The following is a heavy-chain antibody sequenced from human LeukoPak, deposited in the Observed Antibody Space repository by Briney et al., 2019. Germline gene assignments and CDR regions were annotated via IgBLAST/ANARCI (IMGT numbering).Heavy chain of an antibody. Sequence: SETLSLTCTVSGGSISSYYWGWIRQPAGKGLEWIGRIYTSGSTNYNPSLKSRVTMSVDTSKNQFSLKLSSVTAADTAVYYCARYHPYYYGSGSPPRAFDIWGQGTMVTVSS. CDR3: ARYHPYYYGSGSPPRAFDI. V-gene: IGHV4-4*07. CDR1: GGSISSYY. CDR2: IYTSGST. D-gene: IGHD3-10*01. J-gene: IGHJ3*02.